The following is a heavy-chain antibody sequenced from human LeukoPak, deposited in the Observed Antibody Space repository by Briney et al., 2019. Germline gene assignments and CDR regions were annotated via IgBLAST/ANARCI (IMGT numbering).Heavy chain of an antibody. CDR1: GYTFTSYY. V-gene: IGHV1-46*04. J-gene: IGHJ6*02. CDR3: ARDQTDCSTTSCYKFHYGLDV. CDR2: INPSGGST. Sequence: ASVKVSCKASGYTFTSYYIHWVRQAPGQGLEWMGMINPSGGSTSYAQKLQGRVTMTRDTSTSTVYMELSSLRSEDTAVYYCARDQTDCSTTSCYKFHYGLDVWGQGTTVTVSS. D-gene: IGHD2-2*02.